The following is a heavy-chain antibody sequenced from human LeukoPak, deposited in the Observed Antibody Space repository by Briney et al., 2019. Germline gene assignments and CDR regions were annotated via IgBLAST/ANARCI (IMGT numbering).Heavy chain of an antibody. D-gene: IGHD3-10*01. Sequence: SQTLSLTCAISGDSVSNNSVAWNWIRHSPSGGLEWLGRTYYRSEWYNDYAVSVKSRITNNPETAKNQFSLQLNSVTPEDTAVYYCARDMDYYGSGSYYNSRWFDPWGQGTLVTVSS. CDR2: TYYRSEWYN. CDR3: ARDMDYYGSGSYYNSRWFDP. J-gene: IGHJ5*02. CDR1: GDSVSNNSVA. V-gene: IGHV6-1*01.